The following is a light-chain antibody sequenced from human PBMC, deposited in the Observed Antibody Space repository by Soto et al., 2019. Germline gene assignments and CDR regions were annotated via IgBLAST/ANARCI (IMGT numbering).Light chain of an antibody. Sequence: DIQMTQSPSTLSASVGDRVTITCRASQSISGWLAWYQQKPGKAPNLLIYKASSLQSAVPSRFSGSGSGTEFTLTISSLQPDDFATYYCLHYSTYPLTFGGGTRVDI. CDR1: QSISGW. J-gene: IGKJ4*01. CDR2: KAS. V-gene: IGKV1-5*03. CDR3: LHYSTYPLT.